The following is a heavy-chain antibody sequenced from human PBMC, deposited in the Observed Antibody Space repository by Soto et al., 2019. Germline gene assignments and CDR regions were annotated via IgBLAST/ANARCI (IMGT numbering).Heavy chain of an antibody. D-gene: IGHD2-15*01. CDR3: AREMASGYSRTWFDP. J-gene: IGHJ5*02. CDR1: GGIGSNYA. V-gene: IGHV1-69*06. CDR2: IVPKFGTS. Sequence: QEHLVQSGAEVKKPGYSVKVSCRASGGIGSNYAISWVRQAPGQGLEWMGGIVPKFGTSNYAQRFKGRVTISVDKSTNSVYMELSSLRSQDTAIYYCAREMASGYSRTWFDPWGQGTLVTVSS.